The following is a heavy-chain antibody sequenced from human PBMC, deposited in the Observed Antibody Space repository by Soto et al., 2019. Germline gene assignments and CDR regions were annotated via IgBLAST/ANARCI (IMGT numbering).Heavy chain of an antibody. J-gene: IGHJ6*04. V-gene: IGHV1-69*13. CDR3: ARGREEAFGVILVNHDAMDV. Sequence: VKVSCKASAYSFSTYGLSWVRQAAGQGREWMGGIIPIFDSTTYAQKLEDRVTITADESTNPVFMELSSRRCWGAARYYFARGREEAFGVILVNHDAMDVGAKGPAVTVP. CDR2: IIPIFDST. D-gene: IGHD3-3*01. CDR1: AYSFSTYG.